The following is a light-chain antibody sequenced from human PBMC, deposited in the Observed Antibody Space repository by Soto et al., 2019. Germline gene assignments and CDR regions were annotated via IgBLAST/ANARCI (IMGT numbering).Light chain of an antibody. CDR1: QSVSSN. CDR2: GAS. J-gene: IGKJ4*01. V-gene: IGKV3-15*01. Sequence: EIVMKQSPATLSVSPGERANLSCRASQSVSSNLAWYQQKPGQAPRLLIDGASTRATGIPARFSGSGSGTEFTLTISSRQSEDFAVYYCQQYNNWPPLTFGGGTKFELK. CDR3: QQYNNWPPLT.